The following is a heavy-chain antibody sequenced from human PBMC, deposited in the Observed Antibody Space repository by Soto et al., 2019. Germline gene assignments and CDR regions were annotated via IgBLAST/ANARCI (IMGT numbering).Heavy chain of an antibody. V-gene: IGHV3-53*01. Sequence: GGSLRLSCAASGFTVSSNYMSWVRQAPGKGLEWVSVIYSGGSTYCADSVKGRFTISRDNSKNTLYLQMNSLRAEDTAVYYCATDSSGYSDVFDIWGQGTMVTVSS. J-gene: IGHJ3*02. CDR3: ATDSSGYSDVFDI. CDR2: IYSGGST. D-gene: IGHD3-22*01. CDR1: GFTVSSNY.